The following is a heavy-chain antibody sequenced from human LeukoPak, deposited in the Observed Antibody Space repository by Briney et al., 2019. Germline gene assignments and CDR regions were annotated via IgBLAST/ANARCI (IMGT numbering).Heavy chain of an antibody. CDR1: GFTFSSYG. V-gene: IGHV3-33*08. CDR3: ARDPGDIAAAGPNKWFDP. D-gene: IGHD6-13*01. J-gene: IGHJ5*02. CDR2: IWYDGSNK. Sequence: GGSLRLSCAASGFTFSSYGMHWVRQAPGKGLEWVAIIWYDGSNKYYADSVKGRFTISRDNSKNTLYLQMNSLRAEDTAVYYCARDPGDIAAAGPNKWFDPWGQGTLVTVSS.